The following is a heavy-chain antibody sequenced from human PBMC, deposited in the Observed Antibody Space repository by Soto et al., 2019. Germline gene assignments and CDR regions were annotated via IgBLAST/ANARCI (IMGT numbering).Heavy chain of an antibody. CDR3: ANDQNRVGFIDVVVTANYCMDV. J-gene: IGHJ6*02. CDR1: GFTFSSYG. Sequence: QVQLVESGGGVVQPGGSLRLSCAASGFTFSSYGMHWVRQAPGKGLEWVAVISYDGSNKYYADSVQARFTISRGNSKNTLYLQMNRLRDEDTAVYYCANDQNRVGFIDVVVTANYCMDVWVQGRTVTVSS. D-gene: IGHD2-21*02. CDR2: ISYDGSNK. V-gene: IGHV3-30*18.